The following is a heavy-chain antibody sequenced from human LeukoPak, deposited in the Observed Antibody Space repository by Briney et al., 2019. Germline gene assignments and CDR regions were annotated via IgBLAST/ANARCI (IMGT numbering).Heavy chain of an antibody. CDR2: IYYSGST. CDR3: ASLYDYGDYASDY. V-gene: IGHV4-31*03. D-gene: IGHD4-17*01. J-gene: IGHJ4*02. Sequence: SETLSLTCTVSGGSISSGGYYWSWNRQHPGKGLEWIGYIYYSGSTYYNPSLKSRVTISVDTSKNQFSLKLSSVTAADTAVYYCASLYDYGDYASDYWGQGTLVTVSS. CDR1: GGSISSGGYY.